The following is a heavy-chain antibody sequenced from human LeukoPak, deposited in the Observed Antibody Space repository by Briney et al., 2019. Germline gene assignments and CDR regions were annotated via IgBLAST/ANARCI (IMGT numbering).Heavy chain of an antibody. CDR1: GXTFSSYW. CDR2: IKQDGSEK. D-gene: IGHD2/OR15-2a*01. CDR3: ARAPFDPGFDY. J-gene: IGHJ4*02. Sequence: GGSLRLSCAASGXTFSSYWMSWVRQAPGKGLEWVANIKQDGSEKYYVDSVKGRFTISRDNAKNSLYLQMNSLRAEDTAVYYCARAPFDPGFDYWGQGTLVTVSS. V-gene: IGHV3-7*04.